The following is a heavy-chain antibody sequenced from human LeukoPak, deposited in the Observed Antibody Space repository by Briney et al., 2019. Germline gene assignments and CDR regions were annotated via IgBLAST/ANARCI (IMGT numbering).Heavy chain of an antibody. J-gene: IGHJ6*04. CDR1: GFIFSSYA. D-gene: IGHD2-15*01. V-gene: IGHV3-30*04. CDR3: ARDPYLGCSGGSCYSEYGMDV. Sequence: PGRSLRLSCAASGFIFSSYAMYWVRQAPGKGLEWVALISYDGSNKWYADSVKGRFTISRDNSKNTLYLQMNSLRAEDTAVYYCARDPYLGCSGGSCYSEYGMDVWGKGTTVTVSS. CDR2: ISYDGSNK.